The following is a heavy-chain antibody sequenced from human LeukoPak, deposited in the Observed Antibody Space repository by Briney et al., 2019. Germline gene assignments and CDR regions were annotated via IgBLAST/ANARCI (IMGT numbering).Heavy chain of an antibody. J-gene: IGHJ6*03. CDR3: AKSIAVATYSMDV. CDR2: IWYGGSNK. Sequence: EGSLRLSCAASGFTFSSYAMHWVRQAPGKGLEWVAVIWYGGSNKYYADSVKGRFTISRDNSKNTLYLQMNSLRAEDTAVYYCAKSIAVATYSMDVWGKGTTVTVSS. D-gene: IGHD6-19*01. CDR1: GFTFSSYA. V-gene: IGHV3-30*04.